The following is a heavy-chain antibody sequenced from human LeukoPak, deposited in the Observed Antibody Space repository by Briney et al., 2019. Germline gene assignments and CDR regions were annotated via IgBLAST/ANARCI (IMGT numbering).Heavy chain of an antibody. Sequence: PGGSLRHPCAAAGFPFSRYGMHWVRQAPGKGLEWVAVIWYDGSNKYYADSVKGRFTISRDNSKNTLYLQMNSLRAEDTAVYYCGVGNYMDVWGKGTTVTVSS. CDR1: GFPFSRYG. D-gene: IGHD1-14*01. CDR2: IWYDGSNK. J-gene: IGHJ6*03. V-gene: IGHV3-33*01. CDR3: GVGNYMDV.